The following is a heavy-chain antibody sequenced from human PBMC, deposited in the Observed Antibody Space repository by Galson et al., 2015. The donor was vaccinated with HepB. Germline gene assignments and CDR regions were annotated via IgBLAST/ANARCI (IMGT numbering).Heavy chain of an antibody. V-gene: IGHV3-53*01. CDR3: ARDSQQWLGSAFDI. CDR1: GFTVSINY. D-gene: IGHD6-19*01. J-gene: IGHJ3*02. CDR2: IYSDSST. Sequence: SLRLSCAASGFTVSINYMTWVRQAPGKGLECVSVIYSDSSTFYADSVKGRFTISRDNSKNTLYLQMNSLRAEDTAVYYCARDSQQWLGSAFDIWGQGTTVTVSS.